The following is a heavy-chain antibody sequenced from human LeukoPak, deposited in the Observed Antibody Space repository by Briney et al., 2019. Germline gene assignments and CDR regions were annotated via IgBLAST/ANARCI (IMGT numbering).Heavy chain of an antibody. Sequence: SETLSLTCTVSGGSISSSSYYWGWIRQPPGKGLEWIGSTYYSGSGSTNYNPSLKSRVTMSVDTSKNQFSLKLSSVTAADTAVYYCARAPGTTFDYWGHGNMVTVSS. V-gene: IGHV4-39*07. CDR1: GGSISSSSYY. J-gene: IGHJ4*01. CDR3: ARAPGTTFDY. D-gene: IGHD4-17*01. CDR2: TYYSGSGST.